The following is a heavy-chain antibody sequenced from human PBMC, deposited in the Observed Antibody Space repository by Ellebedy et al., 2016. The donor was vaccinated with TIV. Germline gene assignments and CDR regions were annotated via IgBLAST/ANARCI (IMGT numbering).Heavy chain of an antibody. Sequence: GESLKISCAASGFTFSNYGIHWVRQAPGKGLEWVAVIAFDGSLKYYADAVKGRFTISRDNSKTTLYLHMNSLRPDDTAVYWCVKEGTEYSSSWYDYWGQGTLVTVSS. D-gene: IGHD6-13*01. J-gene: IGHJ4*02. CDR2: IAFDGSLK. CDR1: GFTFSNYG. V-gene: IGHV3-30*18. CDR3: VKEGTEYSSSWYDY.